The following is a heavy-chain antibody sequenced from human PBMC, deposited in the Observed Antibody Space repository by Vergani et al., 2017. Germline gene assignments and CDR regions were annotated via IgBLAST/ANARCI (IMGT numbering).Heavy chain of an antibody. Sequence: EVQLVESGGGLVQPGGSLRLSCAASGFTVSSNYMSWVRQAPGKGLEWVSVIYSGGSTYYADSVKGRFTISRDNSPNTLYLQMNSLRAEDTAVYYCARVYSSGWYYYGMDVWGQGTTVTVSS. CDR2: IYSGGST. V-gene: IGHV3-66*01. J-gene: IGHJ6*02. CDR1: GFTVSSNY. CDR3: ARVYSSGWYYYGMDV. D-gene: IGHD6-19*01.